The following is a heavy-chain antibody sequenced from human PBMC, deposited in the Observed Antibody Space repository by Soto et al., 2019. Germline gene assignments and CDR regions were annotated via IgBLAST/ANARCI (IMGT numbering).Heavy chain of an antibody. V-gene: IGHV3-23*01. J-gene: IGHJ4*02. Sequence: EVQLLESGGGLVQPGGSLRLSCAASGFTFSSYAMSWVRQAPGKGLEWVSAISGSGGSTYYADSVKGRFTISRDNSKNTLYLQMNSLRAEDRAVYYCAKDLTFNDYGDYPVVGYFHYWGQGTLVTVSS. CDR3: AKDLTFNDYGDYPVVGYFHY. D-gene: IGHD4-17*01. CDR1: GFTFSSYA. CDR2: ISGSGGST.